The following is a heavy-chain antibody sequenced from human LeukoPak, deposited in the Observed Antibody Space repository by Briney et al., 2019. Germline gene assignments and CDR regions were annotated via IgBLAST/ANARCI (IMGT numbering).Heavy chain of an antibody. J-gene: IGHJ5*01. CDR2: IIPILGIA. CDR3: ARRREEGCSSTSCYFTSYDS. V-gene: IGHV1-69*04. D-gene: IGHD2-2*01. Sequence: GASVKVSCKSSGDTFSSYAINWVRQAPGQGLEWMGRIIPILGIANYAQKFQGRVTITADKSTSTAYMELSSLRSEDTAVYYCARRREEGCSSTSCYFTSYDSWGQGTLVTVSS. CDR1: GDTFSSYA.